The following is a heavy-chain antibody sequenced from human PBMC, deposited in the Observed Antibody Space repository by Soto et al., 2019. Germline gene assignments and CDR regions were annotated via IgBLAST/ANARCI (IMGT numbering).Heavy chain of an antibody. CDR2: IYYSGST. D-gene: IGHD6-19*01. V-gene: IGHV4-31*03. CDR3: ARPHSSGWSRNRDAFDI. J-gene: IGHJ3*02. Sequence: QVQLQESGPGLVKPSQTLSLTCTVSGGSISSGGYYWSWIRQHPGKGLEWIGYIYYSGSTYYNPSLTSRVTISVDTSKNQFSLKLSSVTAADTAVYYCARPHSSGWSRNRDAFDIWGQGTMVTVSS. CDR1: GGSISSGGYY.